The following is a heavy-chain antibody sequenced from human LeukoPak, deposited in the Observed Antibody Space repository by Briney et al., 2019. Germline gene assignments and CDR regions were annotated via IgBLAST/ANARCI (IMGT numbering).Heavy chain of an antibody. D-gene: IGHD6-25*01. CDR1: GDSVSSSH. CDR3: ARLVFFDYISAVTEVSFYYMDA. Sequence: SETLSLTCTVSGDSVSSSHWSWIRQPPGKGLEGIGDMYTSGSTNYNPSLKTRVTLSTDTSRNQLSLRLRSLTAADTAVYYCARLVFFDYISAVTEVSFYYMDAWGKGTTVIVSS. CDR2: MYTSGST. V-gene: IGHV4-4*09. J-gene: IGHJ6*03.